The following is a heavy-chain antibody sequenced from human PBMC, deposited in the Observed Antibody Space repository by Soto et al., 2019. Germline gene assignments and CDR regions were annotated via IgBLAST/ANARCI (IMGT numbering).Heavy chain of an antibody. V-gene: IGHV3-30*18. CDR2: ISYDGSNK. J-gene: IGHJ6*02. Sequence: LRLSCAASGFTFSSYGMHWVRQAPGKGLEWVAVISYDGSNKYYADSVKGRFTISRDNSKNTLYLQMNSLRAEDTAVYYCAKDRRDILPGSYAGYYYYGMDVWGQGTTVTVSS. CDR1: GFTFSSYG. CDR3: AKDRRDILPGSYAGYYYYGMDV. D-gene: IGHD3-9*01.